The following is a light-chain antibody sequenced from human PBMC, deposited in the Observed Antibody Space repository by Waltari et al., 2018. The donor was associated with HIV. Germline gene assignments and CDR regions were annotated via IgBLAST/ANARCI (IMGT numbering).Light chain of an antibody. J-gene: IGLJ2*01. CDR3: ASYTADDTVL. CDR1: ASAFCFSNF. CDR2: EVD. Sequence: SDLTQPASVSGFLGQSLPIPCTCAASAFCFSNFISWYQQRPGKVPILLLYEVDTRASGVHGRFSGSKSGNTASLTISGLQVEDEGLYHCASYTADDTVLFGGGTTVTV. V-gene: IGLV2-14*01.